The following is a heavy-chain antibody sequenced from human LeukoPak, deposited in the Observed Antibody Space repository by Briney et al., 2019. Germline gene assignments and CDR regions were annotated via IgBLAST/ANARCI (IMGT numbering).Heavy chain of an antibody. Sequence: ASVKVSCKASGYTFTSYGISWARQAPGQGLEWMGCISAYNGNTNYAQKLQGRVTMTTDTSTSTAYMELRSLRSDDTAVYYCARGPTYDSSGYFTKVHAFDIWGQGTMVTVSS. J-gene: IGHJ3*02. CDR1: GYTFTSYG. V-gene: IGHV1-18*01. CDR2: ISAYNGNT. CDR3: ARGPTYDSSGYFTKVHAFDI. D-gene: IGHD3-22*01.